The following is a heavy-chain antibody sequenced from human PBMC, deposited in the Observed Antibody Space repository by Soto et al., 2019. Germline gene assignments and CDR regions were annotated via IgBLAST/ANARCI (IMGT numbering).Heavy chain of an antibody. D-gene: IGHD2-15*01. CDR1: GGSISSGDYY. J-gene: IGHJ6*02. Sequence: SETLSRTCTVSGGSISSGDYYCSWIRQPPGKGLEWIGYIYYSGSTYYNPSLKSRVTISVDTSKNQFSLKLSSVTAADTAVYYCARDWGYCSGGSCYSHYYGMDVWGQGTTVTV. CDR3: ARDWGYCSGGSCYSHYYGMDV. CDR2: IYYSGST. V-gene: IGHV4-30-4*01.